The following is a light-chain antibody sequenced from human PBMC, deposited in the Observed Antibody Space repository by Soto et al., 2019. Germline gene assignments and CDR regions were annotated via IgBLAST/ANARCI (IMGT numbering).Light chain of an antibody. CDR3: QQYNTYSSWT. V-gene: IGKV1-5*01. CDR2: DAS. CDR1: QTISSW. J-gene: IGKJ1*01. Sequence: DIQMTQSPSTLSGSVGDRVTITCRASQTISSWLAWYQQKPGKAPKLLIYDASTLESGVPSRFSGYGSGTEFTLTISSLQADDFATYYCQQYNTYSSWTFGQGTKVDIK.